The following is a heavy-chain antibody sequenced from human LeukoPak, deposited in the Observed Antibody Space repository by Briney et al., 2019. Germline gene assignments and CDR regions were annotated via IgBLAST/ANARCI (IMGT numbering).Heavy chain of an antibody. CDR1: GFTFTISA. D-gene: IGHD5-18*01. CDR2: INPNSGGT. Sequence: ASVKVSCKASGFTFTISAMQWVRQARGQGLEWMGWINPNSGGTNYAQKFQGRVTMTRDTSISTAYMELSSLRSEDTAVYYCARARQLWPAYGMDVWGQGTTVTVSS. V-gene: IGHV1-2*02. CDR3: ARARQLWPAYGMDV. J-gene: IGHJ6*02.